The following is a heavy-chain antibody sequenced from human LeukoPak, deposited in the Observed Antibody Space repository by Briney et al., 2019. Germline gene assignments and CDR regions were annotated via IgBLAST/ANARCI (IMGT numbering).Heavy chain of an antibody. CDR1: GCSISSYY. Sequence: PSETLSLTCTVSGCSISSYYWSCIRQPPGKGLEWIGYIYYSGSTNYNPSLKSRVTISVDTSKNQFSLKLSSVTAADTAVYYCARFTRRYSYGTGFDIWGQGTMVTVSS. CDR3: ARFTRRYSYGTGFDI. D-gene: IGHD5-18*01. V-gene: IGHV4-59*01. J-gene: IGHJ3*02. CDR2: IYYSGST.